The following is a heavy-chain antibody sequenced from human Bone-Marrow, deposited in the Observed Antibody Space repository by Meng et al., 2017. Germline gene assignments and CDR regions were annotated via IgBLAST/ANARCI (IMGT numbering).Heavy chain of an antibody. J-gene: IGHJ3*02. V-gene: IGHV4-4*07. CDR2: IYTSGST. Sequence: SETLSLTCTVSGGSISSYYWSWIRQPAGKGLEWIGRIYTSGSTNYNPSLKSRVTMSVDTSKNQFSLKLSSVTAADTAVYYCLSITMVRGVLDAFDIWGQGTMVTVSS. CDR1: GGSISSYY. D-gene: IGHD3-10*01. CDR3: LSITMVRGVLDAFDI.